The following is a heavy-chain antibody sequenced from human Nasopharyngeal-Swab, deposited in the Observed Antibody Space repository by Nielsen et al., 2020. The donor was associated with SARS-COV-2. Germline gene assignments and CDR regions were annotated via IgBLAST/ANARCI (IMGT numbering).Heavy chain of an antibody. J-gene: IGHJ3*02. CDR3: ARDSVRYSGSLFIGAFDI. V-gene: IGHV3-30-3*01. Sequence: GESLKISCAASGFTFSSYAMHWVRQAPGKGLEWVAVISYDGSNKYYADSVKGRFTISRDNSKNTLYLQMNSLRAEDTAVYYCARDSVRYSGSLFIGAFDIWGQGTMVTVS. D-gene: IGHD1-26*01. CDR1: GFTFSSYA. CDR2: ISYDGSNK.